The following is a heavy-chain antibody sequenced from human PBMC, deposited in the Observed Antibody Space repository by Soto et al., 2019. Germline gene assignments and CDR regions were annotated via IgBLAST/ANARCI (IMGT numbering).Heavy chain of an antibody. Sequence: GGSLRLSCAASGFNFSNHWMHWVRQRPGEGLVWVSRITSDGKSKAYAESVKGRFAISRDNAKNTLYLQMNGLTAEDTAVYYCARESGDWPLNWFDPWGLGTLVTV. J-gene: IGHJ5*02. CDR3: ARESGDWPLNWFDP. V-gene: IGHV3-74*01. CDR2: ITSDGKSK. D-gene: IGHD2-21*02. CDR1: GFNFSNHW.